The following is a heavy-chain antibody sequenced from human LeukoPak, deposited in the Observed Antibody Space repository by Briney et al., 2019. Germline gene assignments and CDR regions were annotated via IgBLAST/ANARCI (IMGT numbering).Heavy chain of an antibody. J-gene: IGHJ4*02. CDR2: ISSTSTFL. CDR3: TRGGYSSSWYPAFEY. D-gene: IGHD6-13*01. CDR1: GFNLKTYS. Sequence: GGSLRLSCGASGFNLKTYSMTWVRQAPGKGLEWVSSISSTSTFLYYADSVKGRFTVSRDNADHTVFLQLTSLRAEDTGVYYCTRGGYSSSWYPAFEYWGQGTQVTVSS. V-gene: IGHV3-21*06.